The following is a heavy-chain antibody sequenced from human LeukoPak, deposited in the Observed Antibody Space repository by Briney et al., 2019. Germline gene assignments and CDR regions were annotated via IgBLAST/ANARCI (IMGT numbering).Heavy chain of an antibody. J-gene: IGHJ4*02. D-gene: IGHD3-22*01. CDR1: GYSFSNYW. CDR2: IYPADSDT. CDR3: ARRASANDSSGYHLDY. Sequence: GESLKISCKGSGYSFSNYWIGWVRQMPGKGLEWMGIIYPADSDTRYSPSFQGQVTISADKSITTAYLHWSSLQASDTAMYYCARRASANDSSGYHLDYWGQGTLVTVSS. V-gene: IGHV5-51*01.